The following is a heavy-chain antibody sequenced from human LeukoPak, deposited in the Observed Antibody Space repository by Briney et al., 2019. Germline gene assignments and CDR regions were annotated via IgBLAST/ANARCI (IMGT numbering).Heavy chain of an antibody. CDR1: GFTFSSYG. D-gene: IGHD3-16*02. CDR2: ISYDGSNN. V-gene: IGHV3-30*03. J-gene: IGHJ4*02. Sequence: GGSLRLSCAASGFTFSSYGMHWVRQAPGKGLEWVALISYDGSNNHYADSVKGRFTISRDNAKNSLYLQMNSLRAEDTAVYYCARESRAGYDYVWESYRYTGLDYWGQGTLVTVSS. CDR3: ARESRAGYDYVWESYRYTGLDY.